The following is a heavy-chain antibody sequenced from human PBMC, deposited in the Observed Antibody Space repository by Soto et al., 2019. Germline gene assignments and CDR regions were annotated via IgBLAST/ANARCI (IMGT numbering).Heavy chain of an antibody. D-gene: IGHD6-6*01. Sequence: SVKVSCKASGGTFSSYAISWVRQAPGQGLEWMGGIIPIFGTANYAQKFQGRVTITADESTSTAYMELSSLRSEDTAVYYCARFIAARPDYYYGMDVWGQGTTVTVSS. J-gene: IGHJ6*02. CDR3: ARFIAARPDYYYGMDV. V-gene: IGHV1-69*13. CDR2: IIPIFGTA. CDR1: GGTFSSYA.